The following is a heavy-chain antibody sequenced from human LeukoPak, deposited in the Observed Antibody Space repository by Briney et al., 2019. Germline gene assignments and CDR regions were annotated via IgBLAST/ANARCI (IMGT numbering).Heavy chain of an antibody. CDR1: GFTFSSYC. V-gene: IGHV3-30*18. CDR3: AKDRVITVTTFFSQCDY. D-gene: IGHD4-11*01. Sequence: GRSLRLSCAASGFTFSSYCIHWVRQAPGKGLEWLAVISYDGSNKYYADSVKGRFTISRDNPKNTLYLQMSSLRADDTAIYYCAKDRVITVTTFFSQCDYWGQGTLVTSSS. CDR2: ISYDGSNK. J-gene: IGHJ4*02.